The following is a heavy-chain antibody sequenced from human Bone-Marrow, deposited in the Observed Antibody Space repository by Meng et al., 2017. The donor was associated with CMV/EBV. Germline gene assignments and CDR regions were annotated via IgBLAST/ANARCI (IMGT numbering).Heavy chain of an antibody. CDR1: GYTFTNYY. V-gene: IGHV1-46*01. CDR3: ARVGYDILTGYPADAFDI. CDR2: INPSGGST. D-gene: IGHD3-9*01. J-gene: IGHJ3*02. Sequence: ASVKVSCKASGYTFTNYYMHWVRQAPGQGLEWMGIINPSGGSTSYAQKFQGRVTMTRDTSTSTVYMELSSLRSEDTAVYYCARVGYDILTGYPADAFDIWGQGTMVTVSS.